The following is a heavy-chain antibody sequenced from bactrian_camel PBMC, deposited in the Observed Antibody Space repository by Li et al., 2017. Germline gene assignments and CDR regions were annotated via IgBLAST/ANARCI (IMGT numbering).Heavy chain of an antibody. CDR1: PYSADELC. J-gene: IGHJ6*01. CDR2: IDSRGGT. D-gene: IGHD2*01. Sequence: HVQLVESGGGSVQDGESLRLSCEATPYSADELCLAWFRQAPGKEREGVAAIDSRGGTAYADSATGRFTISQDNAKNTLYLQMNSLKPEDTAMYYCAANPFWTYGAICSYTRPADFGYWGQGTQVTVS. CDR3: AANPFWTYGAICSYTRPADFGY. V-gene: IGHV3S55*01.